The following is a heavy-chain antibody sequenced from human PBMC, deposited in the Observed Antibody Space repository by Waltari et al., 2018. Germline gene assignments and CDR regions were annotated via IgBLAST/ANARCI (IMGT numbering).Heavy chain of an antibody. D-gene: IGHD3-3*01. V-gene: IGHV4-30-2*01. Sequence: QLQLQESGSGLVKPSQTLSLTCAVSGGSISSGGYSWSWIRQPPGKGLEWIVYIYHSVSTYYNPSLKSLVTISVDRSKNQFSLKLSSVTAADTAVYYCARTIFGVVTPYFDYWGQGTLVTVSS. CDR3: ARTIFGVVTPYFDY. CDR2: IYHSVST. CDR1: GGSISSGGYS. J-gene: IGHJ4*02.